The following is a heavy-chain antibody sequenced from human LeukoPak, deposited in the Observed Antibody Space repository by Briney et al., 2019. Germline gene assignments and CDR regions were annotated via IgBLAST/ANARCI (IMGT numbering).Heavy chain of an antibody. CDR1: GFAFSRYS. D-gene: IGHD3/OR15-3a*01. V-gene: IGHV3-7*01. J-gene: IGHJ4*02. CDR2: INQDVSEI. Sequence: GGSLRLSCAASGFAFSRYSMSWVRQAPGKGLEWVANINQDVSEINYVDSVKGRFTISRDNGKNSLYLQMNSLRAEDTAVYYCARDLRTDSSFSPFDYWGQGTLVTVSS. CDR3: ARDLRTDSSFSPFDY.